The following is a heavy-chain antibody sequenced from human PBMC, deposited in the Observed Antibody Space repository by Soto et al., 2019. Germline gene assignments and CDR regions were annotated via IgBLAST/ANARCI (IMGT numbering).Heavy chain of an antibody. CDR1: GDSVSSNSAA. Sequence: TLSLTCAISGDSVSSNSAAWNWIRQSPSRGLEWLGRTYYRSKWYNDYAVSVKSRITINPDTSKNQFSPQLNSVTPEDTAVYYCARVARRWELLGYYYYGMDVWGQGTTVTVSS. J-gene: IGHJ6*02. CDR3: ARVARRWELLGYYYYGMDV. D-gene: IGHD1-26*01. CDR2: TYYRSKWYN. V-gene: IGHV6-1*01.